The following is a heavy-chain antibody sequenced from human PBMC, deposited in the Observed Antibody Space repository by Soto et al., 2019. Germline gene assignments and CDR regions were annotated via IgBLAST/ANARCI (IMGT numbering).Heavy chain of an antibody. V-gene: IGHV4-59*08. CDR2: IYHSGST. CDR3: AARYGGAVDY. D-gene: IGHD3-10*01. Sequence: QVQLQESGPGLVKPSETLSLTCTVSGGSISSYYWSWIRQPPGKGLEWIGYIYHSGSTNYNPSLRGRVPLSVDTSKIQFPLTLSSLPAADTAVHYCAARYGGAVDYWGQGAPVTVSS. CDR1: GGSISSYY. J-gene: IGHJ4*02.